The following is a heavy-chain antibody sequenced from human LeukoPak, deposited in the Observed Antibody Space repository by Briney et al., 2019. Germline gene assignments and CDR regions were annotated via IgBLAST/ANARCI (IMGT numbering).Heavy chain of an antibody. D-gene: IGHD3-10*01. CDR1: GGSFGGYY. CDR3: ARGPYYYGSGSYYKN. V-gene: IGHV4-34*01. J-gene: IGHJ4*02. CDR2: INHSGST. Sequence: SETLSLTCAVYGGSFGGYYWSWIRQPPGKGLEWIGEINHSGSTNYNPSLKSRVTISVDTSKNQFSLKLSSVTAADTAVYYCARGPYYYGSGSYYKNWGQGTLVTVSS.